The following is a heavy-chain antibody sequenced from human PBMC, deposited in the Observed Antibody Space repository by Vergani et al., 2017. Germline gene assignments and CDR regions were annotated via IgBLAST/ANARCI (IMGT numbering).Heavy chain of an antibody. D-gene: IGHD1-26*01. CDR2: IYYSGST. Sequence: QLQLQESGPGLVKPSATLSLTCSVSGASIRSSNYYWGWIRQPPGKGLEWIASIYYSGSTYYNPSLKSRVTISVDTSKNQFSLKLSSVTAADTAVFYCARAVRGSPYYYGVDVWGQGTTVTVSS. CDR3: ARAVRGSPYYYGVDV. V-gene: IGHV4-39*01. CDR1: GASIRSSNYY. J-gene: IGHJ6*02.